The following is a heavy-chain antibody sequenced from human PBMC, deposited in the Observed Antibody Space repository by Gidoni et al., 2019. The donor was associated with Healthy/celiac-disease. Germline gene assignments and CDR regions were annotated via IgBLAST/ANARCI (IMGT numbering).Heavy chain of an antibody. V-gene: IGHV3-48*01. CDR1: VFTLRSYS. Sequence: EVQLVESGGCMVQPGGSLRLACAASVFTLRSYSMNWVRQAPWKGLEWVSYIRSRSSTIYYSDSVKGRFTLSRDNAKTSLYPQMPSPRAQYTAVYYCASDAERTGYSSSWYPNDHDYWGQGTLVTVSS. CDR3: ASDAERTGYSSSWYPNDHDY. D-gene: IGHD6-13*01. CDR2: IRSRSSTI. J-gene: IGHJ4*02.